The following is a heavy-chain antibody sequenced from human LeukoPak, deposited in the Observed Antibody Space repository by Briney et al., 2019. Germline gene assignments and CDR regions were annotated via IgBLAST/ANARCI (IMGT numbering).Heavy chain of an antibody. J-gene: IGHJ3*02. Sequence: SETLSLTCTVSGGSISSSSYYWGWIRQPPGKGLEWIGSIYYSGSTYYNPSLKSRVTISVDTSKNQFSLKLGSVTAADTAVYYCARHERDIVVVPAAKNDAFDIWGQGTMVTVSS. D-gene: IGHD2-2*01. V-gene: IGHV4-39*01. CDR1: GGSISSSSYY. CDR3: ARHERDIVVVPAAKNDAFDI. CDR2: IYYSGST.